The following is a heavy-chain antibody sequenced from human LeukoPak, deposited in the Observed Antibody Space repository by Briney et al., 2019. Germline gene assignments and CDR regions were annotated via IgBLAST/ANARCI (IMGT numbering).Heavy chain of an antibody. CDR3: AREIVARYAIDY. J-gene: IGHJ4*02. V-gene: IGHV1-46*01. CDR1: GYTLTELS. CDR2: INPSGGST. Sequence: VASVKVSCKVSGYTLTELSMHWVRQAPGKGLEWMGIINPSGGSTSYAQKFQGRVTMTRDTSTSTVYMELSSLRSEDTAVYYCAREIVARYAIDYWGQGTLVTVSS. D-gene: IGHD5-12*01.